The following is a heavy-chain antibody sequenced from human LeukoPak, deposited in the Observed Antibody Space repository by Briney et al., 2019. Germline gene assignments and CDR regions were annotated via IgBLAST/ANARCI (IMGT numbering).Heavy chain of an antibody. V-gene: IGHV3-30-3*01. CDR1: GFTFSSYA. D-gene: IGHD2-2*01. J-gene: IGHJ6*03. CDR3: ASGVVVPAAIARGYMDV. CDR2: ISYDGSNK. Sequence: GGSLRLSCAASGFTFSSYAMHWVRQAPGKGLEWVAVISYDGSNKYYADSVKGRFTISRDNSKNTLYLQMNSLRAEDTAVYYCASGVVVPAAIARGYMDVWGKGTTVTVSS.